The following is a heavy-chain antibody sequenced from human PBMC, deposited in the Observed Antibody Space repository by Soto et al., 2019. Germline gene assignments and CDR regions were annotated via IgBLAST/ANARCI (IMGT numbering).Heavy chain of an antibody. CDR1: GGSISSGGYS. V-gene: IGHV4-30-2*01. CDR2: IYHSGST. J-gene: IGHJ2*01. D-gene: IGHD1-26*01. CDR3: ARGGSLYWYFDL. Sequence: SETLSLTCAVSGGSISSGGYSWSWIRQPPGKGLEWIGYIYHSGSTYYNPSLKSRVTISVDRSKNQFSLRLTSVTAADTAVYYCARGGSLYWYFDLWGRGTLVPSPQ.